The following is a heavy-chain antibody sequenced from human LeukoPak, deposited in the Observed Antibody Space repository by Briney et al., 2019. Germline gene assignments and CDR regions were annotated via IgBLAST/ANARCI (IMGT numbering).Heavy chain of an antibody. CDR2: VNNDGSST. CDR3: ARGGWGAAIDY. V-gene: IGHV3-74*01. CDR1: GFTFSGYW. D-gene: IGHD1-26*01. J-gene: IGHJ4*02. Sequence: GGSLRLSCAASGFTFSGYWMHWVRHAPGKGLVWVSYVNNDGSSTTYADSVKGRFTISRDNAKTTLYLQMNSLRAEDTAVYYCARGGWGAAIDYLGQGTLVTVSS.